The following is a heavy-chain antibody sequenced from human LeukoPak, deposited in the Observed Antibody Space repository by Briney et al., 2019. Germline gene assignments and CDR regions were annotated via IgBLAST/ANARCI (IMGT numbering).Heavy chain of an antibody. CDR2: ISSSSSYI. J-gene: IGHJ3*02. CDR1: GFTFSSYS. V-gene: IGHV3-21*01. D-gene: IGHD2-2*01. CDR3: ARAGRVVPAAKNAFDI. Sequence: GGSLRLSCAASGFTFSSYSMNWVCQAPGKGLEWVSSISSSSSYIYYADSVKGRFTISRDNAKNSLYLQMNRLRAEDTAVYYCARAGRVVPAAKNAFDIWGQGTMVTVSS.